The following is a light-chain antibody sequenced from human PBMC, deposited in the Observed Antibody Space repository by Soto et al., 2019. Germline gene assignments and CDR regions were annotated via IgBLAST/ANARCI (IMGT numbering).Light chain of an antibody. CDR3: QQSGSSPRT. V-gene: IGKV3-20*01. CDR1: QSVRNAY. CDR2: DAS. J-gene: IGKJ2*01. Sequence: EIVLTQSPGTLSLSPGERATLSCTASQSVRNAYLAWYQQKPCQAPRLLIYDASNRATGIPDRFSGSGSGRDFTLTINRLEPEDLAVYYCQQSGSSPRTFGQGTKLDIK.